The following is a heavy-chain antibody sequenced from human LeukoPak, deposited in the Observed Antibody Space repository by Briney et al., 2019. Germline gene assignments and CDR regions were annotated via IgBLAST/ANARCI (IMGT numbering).Heavy chain of an antibody. Sequence: NPGGSLRLSCEVSGFTFSNAWMSWVRQAPEKGLEWVGRIKSKTDGGTTDYAAPVKGRFTISRDDSKNTLYLQMNSLKTEDTAVYYCTTEWSVGYAFAIWGQGTMVTVSS. CDR1: GFTFSNAW. D-gene: IGHD4-23*01. CDR2: IKSKTDGGTT. J-gene: IGHJ3*02. CDR3: TTEWSVGYAFAI. V-gene: IGHV3-15*01.